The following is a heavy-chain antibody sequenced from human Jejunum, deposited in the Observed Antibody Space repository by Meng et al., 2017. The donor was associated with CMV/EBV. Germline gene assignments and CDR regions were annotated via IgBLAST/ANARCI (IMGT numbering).Heavy chain of an antibody. CDR2: ISHGGIT. CDR1: GGSIRNDQW. J-gene: IGHJ4*02. D-gene: IGHD1-1*01. Sequence: QGQLQESGPGLVKPAGTLSLTCDVSGGSIRNDQWWSWVRQAPGKGLEWIGEISHGGITNYNPSLKSRVTLLIDTSKNQFSLKLSSVTAADTAVYYCGMERVNWGQGILVTVSS. CDR3: GMERVN. V-gene: IGHV4-4*02.